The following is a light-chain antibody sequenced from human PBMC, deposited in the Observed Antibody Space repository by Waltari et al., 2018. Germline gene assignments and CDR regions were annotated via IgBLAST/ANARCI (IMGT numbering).Light chain of an antibody. Sequence: DTQMTQSPASLSASVEDTVTITCQASQDISTFLVWYQQKPGKAPELLISDASILEPGVPSRFRGSGSGSHFTLTISGLQPEDIATYYCQQFNNAWAFGPGSKV. J-gene: IGKJ1*01. V-gene: IGKV1-33*01. CDR2: DAS. CDR1: QDISTF. CDR3: QQFNNAWA.